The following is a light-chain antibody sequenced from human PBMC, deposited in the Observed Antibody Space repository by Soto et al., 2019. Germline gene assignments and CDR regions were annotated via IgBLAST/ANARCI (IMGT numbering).Light chain of an antibody. CDR2: NNN. CDR1: RSNIGNNA. V-gene: IGLV1-44*01. CDR3: AAWDDSLNARGV. J-gene: IGLJ3*02. Sequence: QSVLTQPPSASGTPGQRVTISCSGSRSNIGNNAVSWDQQLPGTAPKLLIYNNNQGPSGVPDRFSGPKSCTPASLAISGPKSEDEADDYGAAWDDSLNARGVFGGGTKLTVL.